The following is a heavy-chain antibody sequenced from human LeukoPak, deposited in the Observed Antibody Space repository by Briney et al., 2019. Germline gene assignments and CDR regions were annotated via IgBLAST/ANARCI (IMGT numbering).Heavy chain of an antibody. J-gene: IGHJ5*02. CDR2: IWYDGSNK. V-gene: IGHV3-33*01. CDR3: ARAAIFGVPSPNWFDP. D-gene: IGHD3-3*01. Sequence: PGGSLRLSCAASGFTFSNYGVHWVRQAPGKGLEWVAVIWYDGSNKYYADSVKGRFTISRDNSKNTLYLQMNSLRAEDTAVYYCARAAIFGVPSPNWFDPWGQGTLVTVSS. CDR1: GFTFSNYG.